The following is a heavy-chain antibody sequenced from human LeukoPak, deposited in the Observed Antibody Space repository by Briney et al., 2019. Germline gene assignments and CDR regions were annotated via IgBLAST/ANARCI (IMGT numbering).Heavy chain of an antibody. CDR1: GDTFIGHY. Sequence: ASVKVSSKASGDTFIGHYLHWGRRAPGQGLAWMGRINPNSGGTKYAQKFQNRVTMTSDTSVSTAYMELNGLRSDDTAIYYCTRSWIQLWTPDFDHWGQGTLVTVSS. V-gene: IGHV1-2*06. D-gene: IGHD5-18*01. CDR3: TRSWIQLWTPDFDH. CDR2: INPNSGGT. J-gene: IGHJ4*02.